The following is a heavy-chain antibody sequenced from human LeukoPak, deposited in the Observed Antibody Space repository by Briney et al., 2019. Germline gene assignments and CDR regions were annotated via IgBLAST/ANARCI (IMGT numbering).Heavy chain of an antibody. D-gene: IGHD3-22*01. J-gene: IGHJ4*02. Sequence: PGGSLRLSCAAPGFTFSSYGMHWVRQAPGKGLEWVAVISYDGSNKYYADSVKGRFTISRDNSKNTLYLQMNSLRAEDTAVYYCAKEERYYYDSSGYYYLYFDYWGQGTLVTVSS. CDR2: ISYDGSNK. CDR3: AKEERYYYDSSGYYYLYFDY. V-gene: IGHV3-30*18. CDR1: GFTFSSYG.